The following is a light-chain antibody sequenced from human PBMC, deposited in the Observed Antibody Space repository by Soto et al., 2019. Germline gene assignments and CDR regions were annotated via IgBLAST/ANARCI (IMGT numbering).Light chain of an antibody. V-gene: IGKV3-15*01. CDR3: QQYNNWPQLT. Sequence: IVMTQSPATLSVSPGERATLSCRASQSVSSNLAWYQQKPGQAPRLLIYGASTRATGIPARFSGSGSGTEFTLTISSLQSEDFAVYYCQQYNNWPQLTFGGGSKVEI. CDR2: GAS. J-gene: IGKJ4*01. CDR1: QSVSSN.